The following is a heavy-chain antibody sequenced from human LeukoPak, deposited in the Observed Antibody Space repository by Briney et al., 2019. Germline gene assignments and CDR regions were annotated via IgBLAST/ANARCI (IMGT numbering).Heavy chain of an antibody. D-gene: IGHD3-10*01. J-gene: IGHJ6*02. CDR2: IYRGGST. Sequence: GGSLRLSCAASGFTLSNNYMSWVRQAPAKGLESVSVIYRGGSTYYADSVKCRFTISRHNSKNTLYLQMNSLRAEDTAVYYCARTLWGGYGMDVGGQGTTVTVSS. CDR3: ARTLWGGYGMDV. V-gene: IGHV3-53*04. CDR1: GFTLSNNY.